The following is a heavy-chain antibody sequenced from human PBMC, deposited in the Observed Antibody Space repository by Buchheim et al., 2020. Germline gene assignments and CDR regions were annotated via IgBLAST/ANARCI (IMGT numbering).Heavy chain of an antibody. J-gene: IGHJ4*02. CDR3: AKEGACGSYGLFDY. CDR2: ISYDGSNK. V-gene: IGHV3-30*18. D-gene: IGHD1-26*01. CDR1: GFTFSRYG. Sequence: QVQLVESGGGVVQPGRSLRLSCAASGFTFSRYGMHWVRQAPGKGLERVAVISYDGSNKYYEDSVKGRFTISRDNSKNTLYLQMNSLRAEDTAVYYCAKEGACGSYGLFDYWGQGTL.